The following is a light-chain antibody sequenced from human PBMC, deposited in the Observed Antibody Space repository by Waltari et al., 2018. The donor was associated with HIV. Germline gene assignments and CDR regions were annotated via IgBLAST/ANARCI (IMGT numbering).Light chain of an antibody. V-gene: IGKV1-39*01. CDR1: QTIYSY. CDR3: QQSYSTPWT. J-gene: IGKJ1*01. CDR2: AAS. Sequence: DIQMTQSPSSLSASVGDRVTISCRASQTIYSYLTWYQQKPGKAPKLLIYAASTLQSGVPSRVRGSGSGTDFTRTISSLEPEGFATDYWQQSYSTPWTFGQGTRVEIK.